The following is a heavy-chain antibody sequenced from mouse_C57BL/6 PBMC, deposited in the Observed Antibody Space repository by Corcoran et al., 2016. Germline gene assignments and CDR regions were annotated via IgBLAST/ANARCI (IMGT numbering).Heavy chain of an antibody. D-gene: IGHD1-1*01. CDR1: GYTFTDYY. Sequence: EVQLQQSGPELVKPGASVKISCKASGYTFTDYYMNWVKQSHGKSLEWIGDINPNNGGTSYNQKFKGKATLTVDKSSSTAYMELRSLTSEDSAVYYCAREDYYGSSSRFAYWGQGTLVTVSA. J-gene: IGHJ3*01. CDR3: AREDYYGSSSRFAY. CDR2: INPNNGGT. V-gene: IGHV1-26*01.